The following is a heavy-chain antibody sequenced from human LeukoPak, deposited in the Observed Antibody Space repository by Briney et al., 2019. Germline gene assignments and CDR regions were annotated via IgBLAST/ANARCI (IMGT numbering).Heavy chain of an antibody. J-gene: IGHJ4*02. CDR2: ISGSGSST. V-gene: IGHV3-23*01. CDR3: ANGGYSYGSDFDY. Sequence: PGGSLRLSCAASGFTFSSYAMSWVRQAPGKGLEWVSAISGSGSSTYYADSVEGRFTIFRDNSKNTLYLQMNSLRAEDTAVYYCANGGYSYGSDFDYWGQGTLVTVSS. D-gene: IGHD5-18*01. CDR1: GFTFSSYA.